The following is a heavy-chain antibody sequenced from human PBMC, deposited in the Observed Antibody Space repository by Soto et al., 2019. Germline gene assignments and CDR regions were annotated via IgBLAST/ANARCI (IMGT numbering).Heavy chain of an antibody. Sequence: GASVKVSCKASGYTFTSYGISWVRQAPGQGLAWMGWIGAYNGDTNYAQKFQGRVTMTTDTSSSTVYMELRSLRAEDTAVYYCARDNCSSTSCFYYYGMDVWGQGTTVTAP. D-gene: IGHD2-2*01. V-gene: IGHV1-18*01. CDR3: ARDNCSSTSCFYYYGMDV. CDR1: GYTFTSYG. J-gene: IGHJ6*02. CDR2: IGAYNGDT.